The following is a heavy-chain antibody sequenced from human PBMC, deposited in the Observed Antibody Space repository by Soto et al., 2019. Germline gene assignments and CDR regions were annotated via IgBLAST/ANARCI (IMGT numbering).Heavy chain of an antibody. Sequence: SETLSLTCTVSGGSISSSSYYWGWIRQPPGKGLEWIGSIYYSGSTYYNPSLKSRVTISVDTSKNQFSLKLSSVTAADTAVYYCARRKAGYYWYFDLWGRGTLVTVSS. V-gene: IGHV4-39*01. D-gene: IGHD2-2*03. J-gene: IGHJ2*01. CDR2: IYYSGST. CDR3: ARRKAGYYWYFDL. CDR1: GGSISSSSYY.